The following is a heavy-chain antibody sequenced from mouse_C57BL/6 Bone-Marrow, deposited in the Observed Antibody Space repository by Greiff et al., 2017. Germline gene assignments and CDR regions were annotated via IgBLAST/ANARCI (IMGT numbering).Heavy chain of an antibody. CDR3: ASEDTTVVAPSD. D-gene: IGHD1-1*01. V-gene: IGHV1-9*01. CDR1: GYTFTGYW. Sequence: QVQLQQSGAELMKPGASVKLSCKATGYTFTGYWIEWVKQRPGHGLEWIGEILPGSGSTNYNETFTGKATFTADTSSNTAYMQLSILTTEDSAIYYCASEDTTVVAPSDWGQGTTLTVSS. J-gene: IGHJ2*01. CDR2: ILPGSGST.